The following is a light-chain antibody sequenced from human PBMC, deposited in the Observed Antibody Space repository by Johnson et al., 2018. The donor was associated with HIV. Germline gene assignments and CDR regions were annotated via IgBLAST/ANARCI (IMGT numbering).Light chain of an antibody. J-gene: IGLJ1*01. V-gene: IGLV1-51*02. CDR3: GTWDSRLSIFV. CDR1: RSNIGNNY. CDR2: EDN. Sequence: VLPQPPSVSAAPGQTVTISCSGGRSNIGNNYVSWYQQLPGTTPKLLMYEDNERPSGIPDRFSGSKSGPSATLGISGLQTGDEADYFCGTWDSRLSIFVFGTGTKITV.